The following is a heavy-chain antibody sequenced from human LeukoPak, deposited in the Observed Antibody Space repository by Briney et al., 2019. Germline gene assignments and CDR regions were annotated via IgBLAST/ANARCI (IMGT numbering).Heavy chain of an antibody. CDR1: GFTFDDYA. J-gene: IGHJ3*02. Sequence: GGSLRLSCAASGFTFDDYAMHWVRQAPGKGLEWVSGISWNSGSIGYADSVKGRFTISRDNAKNSLYLQMNSLRAEDMALYYCAKDVEAGSHWVAFDIWGQGTMVSVSS. D-gene: IGHD6-19*01. CDR2: ISWNSGSI. V-gene: IGHV3-9*03. CDR3: AKDVEAGSHWVAFDI.